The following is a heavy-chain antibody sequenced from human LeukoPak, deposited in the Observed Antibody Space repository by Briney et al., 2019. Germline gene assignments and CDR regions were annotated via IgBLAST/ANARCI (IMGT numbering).Heavy chain of an antibody. CDR1: GFTFSDYA. J-gene: IGHJ4*02. CDR2: ISGSGGDT. Sequence: PGGSLRLSCAASGFTFSDYAMSWVRQVPGKGLEWVSVISGSGGDTYYADSVKGRFSISRDNSKNTLYLQMNSLRAEDTAIYYCAKDGYESSVGCFDYWGQGTLVTVSS. D-gene: IGHD3-22*01. CDR3: AKDGYESSVGCFDY. V-gene: IGHV3-23*01.